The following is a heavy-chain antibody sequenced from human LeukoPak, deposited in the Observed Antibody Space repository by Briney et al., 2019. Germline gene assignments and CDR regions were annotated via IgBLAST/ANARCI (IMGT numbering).Heavy chain of an antibody. CDR1: GYTFTNYD. J-gene: IGHJ4*02. Sequence: ASVKVSCKASGYTFTNYDINWVRQATGQGLEWMGWMNPKSGNTGYVQKFQGRVTMTRNISISTAYMELSSLRSEDTAVYYCARGKGDSSSWSHYWGQGTLVTVSS. V-gene: IGHV1-8*01. CDR2: MNPKSGNT. D-gene: IGHD6-13*01. CDR3: ARGKGDSSSWSHY.